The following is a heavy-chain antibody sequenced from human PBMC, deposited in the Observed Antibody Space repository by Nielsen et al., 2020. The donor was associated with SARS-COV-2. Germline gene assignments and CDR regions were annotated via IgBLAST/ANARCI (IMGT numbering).Heavy chain of an antibody. Sequence: SETLSLTCTVSGGSISSGDYYWSWIRQPPGKGLEWIGYIYYSGSTYYNPSLKSRVTISVDTSKNQFSLKLSSVTAADTAVYYCARDIRGDRGSGWDIIGIHYYYYGMDVWGQGTTVTVSS. CDR2: IYYSGST. V-gene: IGHV4-30-4*01. D-gene: IGHD6-19*01. CDR1: GGSISSGDYY. J-gene: IGHJ6*02. CDR3: ARDIRGDRGSGWDIIGIHYYYYGMDV.